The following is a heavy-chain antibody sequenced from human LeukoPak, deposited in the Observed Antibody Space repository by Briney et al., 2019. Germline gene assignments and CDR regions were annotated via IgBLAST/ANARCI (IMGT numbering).Heavy chain of an antibody. CDR1: GGSISSSSYY. CDR3: ASNYCSDGSCYIPQGAFDI. Sequence: SETLSLTCTVSGGSISSSSYYWGWIRQPPGKGLEWIGSIYYSGSTYYNPSLKSRVTISVDTSKNQFSLKLSSVTAADTAVYYCASNYCSDGSCYIPQGAFDIWGQGTMVTVSS. V-gene: IGHV4-39*01. J-gene: IGHJ3*02. CDR2: IYYSGST. D-gene: IGHD2-15*01.